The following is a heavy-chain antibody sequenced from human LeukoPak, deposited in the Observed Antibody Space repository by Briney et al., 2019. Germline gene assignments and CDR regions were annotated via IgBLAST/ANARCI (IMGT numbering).Heavy chain of an antibody. V-gene: IGHV3-73*01. D-gene: IGHD3-3*01. CDR1: GFTFSGYS. CDR3: TRTSPSYYDFWSGDGMDV. J-gene: IGHJ6*02. Sequence: GGSLTLSCAASGFTFSGYSMHWVRQASGKGLEWVGRVRGKGNSYATANAASVKGRFTISRDDSKNTAYLQMNTLKTEDTAVYYCTRTSPSYYDFWSGDGMDVWGQGTTVTVSS. CDR2: VRGKGNSYAT.